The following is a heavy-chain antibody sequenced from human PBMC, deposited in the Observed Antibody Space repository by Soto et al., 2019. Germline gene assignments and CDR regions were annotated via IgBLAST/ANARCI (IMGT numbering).Heavy chain of an antibody. J-gene: IGHJ4*02. CDR1: GYTFTSYG. CDR3: ARDRIAVAGGTFDY. V-gene: IGHV1-18*01. CDR2: ISAYNGNT. D-gene: IGHD6-19*01. Sequence: ASVKVSCKASGYTFTSYGISWVRQAPGQGLEWMGWISAYNGNTNYAQKLQGRVTMTTDTSTSTAYMELKSLRSDDTAVYYCARDRIAVAGGTFDYWXQGTLVTVSS.